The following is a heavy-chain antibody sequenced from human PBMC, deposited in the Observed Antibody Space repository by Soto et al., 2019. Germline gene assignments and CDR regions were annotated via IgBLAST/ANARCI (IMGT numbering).Heavy chain of an antibody. V-gene: IGHV3-23*01. CDR3: ARSPTATAS. CDR1: GFTFSTYA. J-gene: IGHJ5*02. Sequence: EAQMLESGGGSVQPGGSLRLSCAASGFTFSTYAVAWVRQSPGKGLEWVSSISKSGGDTWYADSVKGRFTISRDNSKNTLYLQMNSLRAEDTAVYYCARSPTATASWGQGTLVTVSS. D-gene: IGHD1-1*01. CDR2: ISKSGGDT.